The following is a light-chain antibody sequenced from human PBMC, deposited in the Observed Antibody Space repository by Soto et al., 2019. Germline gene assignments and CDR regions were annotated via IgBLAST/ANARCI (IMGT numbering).Light chain of an antibody. CDR3: SSYTSNSSSWV. Sequence: QSALTQPASVSGSPGQSITISCTGTSSDVGDYNYVSWYQQRPGKAPKLMIYEVTNRPSGVSNRFSVSKSGNTASLTISGLQADDEADYYCSSYTSNSSSWVFGGGTQLTVL. V-gene: IGLV2-14*01. CDR1: SSDVGDYNY. J-gene: IGLJ3*02. CDR2: EVT.